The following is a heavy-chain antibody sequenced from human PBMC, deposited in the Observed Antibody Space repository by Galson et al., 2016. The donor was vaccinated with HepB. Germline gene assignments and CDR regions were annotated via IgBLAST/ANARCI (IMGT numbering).Heavy chain of an antibody. CDR3: ATQYCSGGSCYSAAPGYWYFDL. J-gene: IGHJ2*01. CDR2: ISYDGKSE. Sequence: SLRLSCAASGFTFSSYGMHWVRQAPGKGLEWVAVISYDGKSESYADSVKGRFTISRDNAKNSLYLQMNSLRDEDTAVYYCATQYCSGGSCYSAAPGYWYFDLWGRGTLVTVSS. CDR1: GFTFSSYG. V-gene: IGHV3-30*03. D-gene: IGHD2-15*01.